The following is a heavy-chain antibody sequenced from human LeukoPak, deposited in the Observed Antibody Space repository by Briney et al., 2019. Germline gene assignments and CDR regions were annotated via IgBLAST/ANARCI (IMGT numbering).Heavy chain of an antibody. V-gene: IGHV4-39*06. CDR3: ARMATGTPGFDP. CDR1: AGSITSTTYY. CDR2: IYYSGST. J-gene: IGHJ5*02. Sequence: SETLSLTCTVSAGSITSTTYYWGWLRQPPGKGLEWIESIYYSGSTYYNPPLKSRVTISVDTSKNQFALKLSSVTAADTAVYYCARMATGTPGFDPWGQGTLVTVSS. D-gene: IGHD1-1*01.